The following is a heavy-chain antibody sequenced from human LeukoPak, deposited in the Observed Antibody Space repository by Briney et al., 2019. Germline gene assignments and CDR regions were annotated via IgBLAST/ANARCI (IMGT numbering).Heavy chain of an antibody. CDR1: GDSVPSISVA. CDR3: ARESASKFGY. Sequence: SQTLSLTCAISGDSVPSISVAWNWIRQSPLRGLEWLGRTYYRSKWYNDYAVSVKSRITINPDTSKNQFSLQLNSVTPEDTAVYYCARESASKFGYWGQGTLVTVSS. J-gene: IGHJ4*02. D-gene: IGHD6-25*01. V-gene: IGHV6-1*01. CDR2: TYYRSKWYN.